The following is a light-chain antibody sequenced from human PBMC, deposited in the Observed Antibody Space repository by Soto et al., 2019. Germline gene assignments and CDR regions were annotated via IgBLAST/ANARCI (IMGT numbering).Light chain of an antibody. J-gene: IGLJ2*01. CDR2: EVT. CDR1: SSDVAGYNY. V-gene: IGLV2-14*01. CDR3: SSYTTSTTPGVL. Sequence: QSVLTQPASVSGSPGQSITISCTGTSSDVAGYNYVSWYQQHPGTAPKLMIYEVTNRPSGVSNRFSGSKSGNTASLTISGLQAEDEADYYCSSYTTSTTPGVLFGGGTKLTVL.